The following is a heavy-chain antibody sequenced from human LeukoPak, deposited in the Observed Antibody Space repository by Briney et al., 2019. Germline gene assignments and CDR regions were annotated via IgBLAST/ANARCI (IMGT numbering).Heavy chain of an antibody. CDR2: IYSGGST. J-gene: IGHJ4*02. CDR1: GFTVSSSY. V-gene: IGHV3-53*05. CDR3: AKDRSGYYDFDY. Sequence: PGGSLRLSCAASGFTVSSSYMSWVRQAPGKGLEWVSIIYSGGSTYYADSVKGRFTISKDNSKNTLYLQMNSLRAEDTAVYYCAKDRSGYYDFDYWGQGTLVTVSS. D-gene: IGHD3-3*01.